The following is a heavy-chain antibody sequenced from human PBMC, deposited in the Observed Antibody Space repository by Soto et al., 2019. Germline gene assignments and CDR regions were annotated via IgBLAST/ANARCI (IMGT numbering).Heavy chain of an antibody. Sequence: SETLGLTCTVSGGSISSGDYYWSWIRQPPGKCLEWIGYIYYSGSTYYNPSLKSRVTISVDTSKNQFSLKLSSVTAADTDVYYCARDMVRGSQAAFDIWGQGTIVTV. CDR1: GGSISSGDYY. V-gene: IGHV4-30-4*01. CDR3: ARDMVRGSQAAFDI. J-gene: IGHJ3*02. CDR2: IYYSGST. D-gene: IGHD3-10*01.